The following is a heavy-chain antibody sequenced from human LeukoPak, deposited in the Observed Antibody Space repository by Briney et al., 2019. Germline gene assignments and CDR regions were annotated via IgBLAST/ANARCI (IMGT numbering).Heavy chain of an antibody. CDR3: AREEWFDP. CDR2: IDYSGST. CDR1: GGSISSGVYY. V-gene: IGHV4-30-4*08. Sequence: PSETLSLTCTVSGGSISSGVYYWSWIRQSPGKGLEWIGYIDYSGSTYYNPSLKSRVTISVDTSKNQFSLKLSSVTAADTAVYYCAREEWFDPWGQGTLVTVSS. J-gene: IGHJ5*02.